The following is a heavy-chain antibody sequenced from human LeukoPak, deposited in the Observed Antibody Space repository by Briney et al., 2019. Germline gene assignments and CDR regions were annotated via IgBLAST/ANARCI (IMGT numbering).Heavy chain of an antibody. CDR1: GFTFSSYA. Sequence: GGSLRLSCAASGFTFSSYAMSWVRQAPGKGLEWVSAISGSGGSTYYADSVKGRFTISRDNSRNTLYLQMNSLRAEDTAVYYCARGSSSLAYCGGDCYSFLYWGQGTLVTVSS. V-gene: IGHV3-23*01. CDR2: ISGSGGST. J-gene: IGHJ4*02. CDR3: ARGSSSLAYCGGDCYSFLY. D-gene: IGHD2-21*02.